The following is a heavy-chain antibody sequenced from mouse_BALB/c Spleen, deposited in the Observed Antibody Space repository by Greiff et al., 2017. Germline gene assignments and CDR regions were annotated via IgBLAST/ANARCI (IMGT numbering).Heavy chain of an antibody. Sequence: EVMLVESGGGLVKPGGSLKLSCAASGFTFSSYTMSWVRQTPEKRLEWVATISSGGSYTYYPDSVKGRFTISRDNAKNTLYLQMSSLKSEDTAMYYCTRGDDGYYVGYAMDYWGQGTSVTVSS. CDR3: TRGDDGYYVGYAMDY. CDR1: GFTFSSYT. CDR2: ISSGGSYT. V-gene: IGHV5-6-4*01. J-gene: IGHJ4*01. D-gene: IGHD2-3*01.